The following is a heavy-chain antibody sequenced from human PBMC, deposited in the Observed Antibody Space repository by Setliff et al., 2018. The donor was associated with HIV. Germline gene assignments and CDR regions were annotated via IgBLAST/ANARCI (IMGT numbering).Heavy chain of an antibody. CDR3: ARASYYYDSSGWVDY. Sequence: PGGSLRLSCAASGFIFSNYWMHWVRQAPGEGLEWVAVISYDGNYKYYSDSVKGRFTISRDNAKNSLYLQMNSLRAEDTAVYYCARASYYYDSSGWVDYWGQGTLVTVSS. D-gene: IGHD3-22*01. CDR2: ISYDGNYK. CDR1: GFIFSNYW. V-gene: IGHV3-30*03. J-gene: IGHJ4*02.